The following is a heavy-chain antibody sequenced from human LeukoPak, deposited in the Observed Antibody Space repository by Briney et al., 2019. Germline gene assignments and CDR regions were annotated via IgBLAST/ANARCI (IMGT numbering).Heavy chain of an antibody. CDR2: INADIGGT. J-gene: IGHJ4*02. V-gene: IGHV1-2*02. CDR3: AKDYIGDYLWGSYREYGIDY. Sequence: ASVKVSCKASGYTFTDYYIHWVRQAPGQGLEWMGWINADIGGTYYAQNFQGRVTMTRDTSTNTAYMEVSRLRSDDTAVYYCAKDYIGDYLWGSYREYGIDYWGQGTLVTVSS. CDR1: GYTFTDYY. D-gene: IGHD3-16*02.